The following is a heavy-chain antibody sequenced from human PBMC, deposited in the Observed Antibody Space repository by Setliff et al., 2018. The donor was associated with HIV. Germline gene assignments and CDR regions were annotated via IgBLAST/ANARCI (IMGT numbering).Heavy chain of an antibody. CDR2: VYHSGST. Sequence: SETLSLTCSVSGGSISGSSYYWGWIRQTPGKGLEWIGSVYHSGSTYYNPSLKSRVTISVDKSKNQFSVKLRSVTAADTAVYYCARDMTNYYDRSGSFGWFAPWGKGTPVTVSS. J-gene: IGHJ5*02. D-gene: IGHD3-22*01. CDR3: ARDMTNYYDRSGSFGWFAP. CDR1: GGSISGSSYY. V-gene: IGHV4-39*07.